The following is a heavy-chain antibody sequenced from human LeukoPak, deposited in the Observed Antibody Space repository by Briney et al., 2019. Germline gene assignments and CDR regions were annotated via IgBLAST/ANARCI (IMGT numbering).Heavy chain of an antibody. CDR2: IYTSGST. Sequence: SQTLSLTCTVSGGSISSGSYYWSWIRQPAGKGLEWIGRIYTSGSTNYNPSLKSRVTISVDTSKNQFSLKLSSVTAADTAVYHCARGFGSGSYYNYWGQGTLVTVSS. D-gene: IGHD3-10*01. V-gene: IGHV4-61*02. CDR1: GGSISSGSYY. J-gene: IGHJ4*02. CDR3: ARGFGSGSYYNY.